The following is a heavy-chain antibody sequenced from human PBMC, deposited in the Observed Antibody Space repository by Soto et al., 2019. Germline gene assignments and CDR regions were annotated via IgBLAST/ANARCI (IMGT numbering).Heavy chain of an antibody. CDR2: IYPGDSDT. Sequence: XXSLKISCKGSGYSFTSYWIVWVRQMPGKGLEWMGIIYPGDSDTRYSPSFQGQVTISADKSISTAYLQWSSLRASDTAMYYCAGPEPGLDRDAFDIWGQGTMVTVSS. J-gene: IGHJ3*02. V-gene: IGHV5-51*01. CDR1: GYSFTSYW. D-gene: IGHD3-16*01. CDR3: AGPEPGLDRDAFDI.